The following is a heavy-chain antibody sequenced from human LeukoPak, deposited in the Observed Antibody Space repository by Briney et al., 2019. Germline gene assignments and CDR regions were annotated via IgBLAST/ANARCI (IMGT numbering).Heavy chain of an antibody. CDR2: ISGSGGST. CDR1: GFTYSSYA. CDR3: AKERPWNGYHLDY. J-gene: IGHJ4*02. V-gene: IGHV3-23*01. D-gene: IGHD3-3*01. Sequence: GGSLRVSCAASGFTYSSYAMSWVRQAPGKGLEWVSTISGSGGSTSYADSVKGRFSISRDNSKNTLYLQMNSLRAEDTAVYYCAKERPWNGYHLDYWGQGTLVTVSS.